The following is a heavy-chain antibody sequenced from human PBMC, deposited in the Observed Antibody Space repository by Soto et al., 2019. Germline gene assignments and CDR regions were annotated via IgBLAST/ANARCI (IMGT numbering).Heavy chain of an antibody. V-gene: IGHV3-33*01. CDR2: IWYDGSNK. CDR3: ARESMISSYYFDY. Sequence: QVQLVESGGGVVQPGRSLRLSCAASGFTFSSYGMHWVRQAPGKGLEWVAVIWYDGSNKYYADSVKGRFTISRDNSKNPLYVPMTSLRAEDTAVDYGARESMISSYYFDYWGQGTLVTVSS. J-gene: IGHJ4*02. D-gene: IGHD3-22*01. CDR1: GFTFSSYG.